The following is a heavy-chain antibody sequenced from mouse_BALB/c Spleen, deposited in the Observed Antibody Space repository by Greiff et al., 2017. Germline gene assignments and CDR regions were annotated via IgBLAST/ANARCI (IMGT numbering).Heavy chain of an antibody. CDR1: GYTFTSYY. CDR2: IYPGSGNT. D-gene: IGHD1-2*01. V-gene: IGHV1-77*01. CDR3: ARLDTTAYFDY. J-gene: IGHJ2*01. Sequence: QVQLQQSGAELVKPGASVKLSCKASGYTFTSYYMYWVKQRPGQGLEWIGEIYPGSGNTYYNEKFKGKATLTADKSSSTAYMQLSSLTSEDSAVYFCARLDTTAYFDYWGQGTTLTVSS.